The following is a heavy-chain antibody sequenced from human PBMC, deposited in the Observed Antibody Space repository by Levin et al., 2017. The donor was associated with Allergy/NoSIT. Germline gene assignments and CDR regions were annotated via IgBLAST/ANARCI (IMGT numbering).Heavy chain of an antibody. Sequence: PSETLSLTCTVSGGSISSSSYYWGWIRQPPGKGLEWIGSIYYSGSTYYNPSLKSRVTISVDTSKNQFSLKLSSVTAADTAVYYCARHQIVVVPAAIPHEGWFDPWGQGTLVTVSS. CDR1: GGSISSSSYY. J-gene: IGHJ5*02. V-gene: IGHV4-39*01. CDR3: ARHQIVVVPAAIPHEGWFDP. D-gene: IGHD2-2*02. CDR2: IYYSGST.